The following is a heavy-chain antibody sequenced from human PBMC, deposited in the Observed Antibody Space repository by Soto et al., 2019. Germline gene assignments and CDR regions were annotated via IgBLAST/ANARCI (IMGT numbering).Heavy chain of an antibody. J-gene: IGHJ2*01. D-gene: IGHD2-15*01. V-gene: IGHV3-9*01. Sequence: LRLSCEASGFIFEDYDMHWVRQPPGKGLQWVSGISWNSGDKDYADSVKGRFTISRDNVKNSLDLQMSSLRVEDTATYYCVKKSCSHTRCYTGWFFDLWGRGTLVTVSS. CDR2: ISWNSGDK. CDR1: GFIFEDYD. CDR3: VKKSCSHTRCYTGWFFDL.